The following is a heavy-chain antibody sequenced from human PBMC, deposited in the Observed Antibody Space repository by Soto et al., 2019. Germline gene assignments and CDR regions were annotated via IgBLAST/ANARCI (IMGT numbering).Heavy chain of an antibody. CDR2: INAGNGNT. V-gene: IGHV1-3*01. CDR1: GYTFTSYA. D-gene: IGHD3-10*01. CDR3: ARDPAYNGPFQH. Sequence: ASVKVSCKASGYTFTSYAMHWVRQAPGQRLEWMGWINAGNGNTKYSQKFQGRVTITRDTSASTAYMELGSLRSDDTAVYYCARDPAYNGPFQHRGQRTLVTVSS. J-gene: IGHJ1*01.